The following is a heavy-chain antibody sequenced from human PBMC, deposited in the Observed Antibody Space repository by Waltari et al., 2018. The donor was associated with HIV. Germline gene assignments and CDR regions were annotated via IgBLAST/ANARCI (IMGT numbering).Heavy chain of an antibody. V-gene: IGHV4-61*02. CDR2: ISTSGSA. Sequence: QVQLQESGPGLVKPSQTLSLSCSVSGGPISGGPYYWSWIRQPGGKGLEWIGRISTSGSANYNYALRSRVTISIDTSSNQFSLKLNSVSAADTAVYFCAREYVAAAGYFYGLDVWGQGTTVTASS. J-gene: IGHJ6*02. CDR1: GGPISGGPYY. CDR3: AREYVAAAGYFYGLDV. D-gene: IGHD6-13*01.